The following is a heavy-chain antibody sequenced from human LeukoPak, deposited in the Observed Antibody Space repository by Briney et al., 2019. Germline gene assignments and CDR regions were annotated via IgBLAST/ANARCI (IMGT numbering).Heavy chain of an antibody. D-gene: IGHD3-10*01. CDR3: ARANYYGSGSLFYYYYMDV. Sequence: SVKVSCKASGGTFSSYAISWVRQAPGQGLEWLGGIIPIFGTANYAQKFQGRVTITTDESTSTAYMELSSLRSEDTAVYYCARANYYGSGSLFYYYYMDVWGKGATVTVSS. V-gene: IGHV1-69*05. CDR2: IIPIFGTA. J-gene: IGHJ6*03. CDR1: GGTFSSYA.